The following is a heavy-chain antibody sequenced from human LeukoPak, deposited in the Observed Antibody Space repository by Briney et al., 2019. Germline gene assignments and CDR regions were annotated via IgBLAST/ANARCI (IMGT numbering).Heavy chain of an antibody. CDR2: IYSDGRT. CDR3: ARGLFLSGYLDAFDI. V-gene: IGHV3-53*01. Sequence: HPGGSLRLSCAASGFTVSNKYMTWVRQAPGKGLEWVSLIYSDGRTYYADSVKGRCTISRDNSKNTLYLQMNSLRVEDTAVYYCARGLFLSGYLDAFDIWGQGTLVTVSS. J-gene: IGHJ4*02. D-gene: IGHD3-22*01. CDR1: GFTVSNKY.